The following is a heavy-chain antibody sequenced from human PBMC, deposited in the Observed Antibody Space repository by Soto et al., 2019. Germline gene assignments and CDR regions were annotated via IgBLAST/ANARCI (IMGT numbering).Heavy chain of an antibody. V-gene: IGHV3-23*01. CDR2: ISGSGGRP. CDR3: AKSPGDV. J-gene: IGHJ6*02. CDR1: RYSFSRYA. Sequence: SRASSRYSFSRYAMRWVRQAPGKGLTWVSAISGSGGRPDYAEYVKGRLNISRDNSKNTLSRQRQILRAEHTAVYYGAKSPGDVWGQGTTVTVSS.